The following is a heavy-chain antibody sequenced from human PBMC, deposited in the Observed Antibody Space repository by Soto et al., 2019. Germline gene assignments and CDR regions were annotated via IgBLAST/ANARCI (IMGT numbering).Heavy chain of an antibody. J-gene: IGHJ3*02. CDR1: GFTFSSYA. CDR3: AKDSYYDFWSGYYTDAFDI. CDR2: ISGSGGST. Sequence: GGSLRLSCAASGFTFSSYAMGWVRQAPGKGLEWVSAISGSGGSTYYADSVKGRFTISRDNSKNTLYLQMNSLRAEDTAVYYCAKDSYYDFWSGYYTDAFDIWGQGTMVTVSS. V-gene: IGHV3-23*01. D-gene: IGHD3-3*01.